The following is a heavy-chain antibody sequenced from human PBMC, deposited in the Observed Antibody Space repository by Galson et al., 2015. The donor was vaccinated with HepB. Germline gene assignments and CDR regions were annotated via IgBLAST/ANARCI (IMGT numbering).Heavy chain of an antibody. Sequence: SLRLSCAASGFTFSSYAMHWVRQAPGKGLEWVAVIWYDAINKYYADSVKGRFTISRDNSKKMLYLQMNSLRAEDTAVYYCARDLARGTVTTNVYYMDVWGKGTTVTVSS. D-gene: IGHD4-11*01. CDR1: GFTFSSYA. V-gene: IGHV3-33*08. CDR3: ARDLARGTVTTNVYYMDV. CDR2: IWYDAINK. J-gene: IGHJ6*03.